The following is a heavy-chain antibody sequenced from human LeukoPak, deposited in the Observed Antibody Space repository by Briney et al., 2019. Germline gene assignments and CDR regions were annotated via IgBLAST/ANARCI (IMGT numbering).Heavy chain of an antibody. J-gene: IGHJ6*03. D-gene: IGHD3-16*01. CDR3: ARVWGNFYYYYYMDV. CDR1: GFTFSSYW. Sequence: GGSLRLSCAASGFTFSSYWMHWVRQAPGKGLVWVSRINTDGSSTSYADSVKGRFTISRDNAKNTLYLQMNSLRAEDTAVYYCARVWGNFYYYYYMDVWGKGITVTVSS. CDR2: INTDGSST. V-gene: IGHV3-74*01.